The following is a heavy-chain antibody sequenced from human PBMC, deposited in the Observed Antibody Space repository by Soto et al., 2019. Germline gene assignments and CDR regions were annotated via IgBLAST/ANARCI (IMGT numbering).Heavy chain of an antibody. CDR1: GFSLSSTRVA. J-gene: IGHJ4*02. CDR3: SHSIVAGLGYYFDY. V-gene: IGHV2-5*02. CDR2: IYWDDDK. D-gene: IGHD6-19*01. Sequence: QITLKESGPTLVKPTQTLTLTCTFSGFSLSSTRVAVGWIRQPPGTALEWLALIYWDDDKRYSPFLKSRLTITKDTSKNHVVLTMTNIDPVDTATYYCSHSIVAGLGYYFDYWGQGTLGTFAS.